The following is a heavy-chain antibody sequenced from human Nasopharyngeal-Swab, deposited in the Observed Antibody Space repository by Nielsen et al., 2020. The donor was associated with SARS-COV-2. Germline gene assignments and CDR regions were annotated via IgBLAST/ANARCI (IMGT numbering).Heavy chain of an antibody. CDR2: ISAYNGNT. Sequence: ASVQVSCKASGYTFTSYGISWVRQAPAQGLEWMGWISAYNGNTNYAQKLQGRVTMTTDTSTSTAYMELRSLRSDDTAVYYCARGGYYYDFWSGPSPNNWFDPWGQGTLVTVSS. J-gene: IGHJ5*02. D-gene: IGHD3-3*01. V-gene: IGHV1-18*01. CDR1: GYTFTSYG. CDR3: ARGGYYYDFWSGPSPNNWFDP.